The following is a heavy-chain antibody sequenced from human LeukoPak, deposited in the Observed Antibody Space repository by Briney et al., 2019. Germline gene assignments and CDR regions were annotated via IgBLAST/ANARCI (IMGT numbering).Heavy chain of an antibody. V-gene: IGHV3-30*18. CDR3: AKDNPVLDS. CDR2: ISKDETNK. CDR1: GFSFSTFG. J-gene: IGHJ4*02. Sequence: GGSLRLSCAASGFSFSTFGMHWVRQTPGKGLEWVSHISKDETNKSYADSVKGRFTISRDTSKNTLFLQMNSLRVEDTAAYYCAKDNPVLDSWGQGTLVTVSS.